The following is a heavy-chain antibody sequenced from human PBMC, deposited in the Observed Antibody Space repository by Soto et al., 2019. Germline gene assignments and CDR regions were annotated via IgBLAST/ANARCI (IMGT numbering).Heavy chain of an antibody. CDR2: ISGSGGST. V-gene: IGHV3-23*01. D-gene: IGHD3-22*01. CDR3: AKVGISGLLLGVYFDY. CDR1: GFTFSSYA. J-gene: IGHJ4*02. Sequence: EVQLLESGGGLVQPGGSLRLSCAASGFTFSSYAMSWVRQAPGKGLEWVSAISGSGGSTYYADSVKGRFTISRDNSNNTLYLQMNSLRAEDTAVYYCAKVGISGLLLGVYFDYWGQGTLVTVSS.